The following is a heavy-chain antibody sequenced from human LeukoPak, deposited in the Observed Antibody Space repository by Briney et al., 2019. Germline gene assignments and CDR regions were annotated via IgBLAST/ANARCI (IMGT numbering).Heavy chain of an antibody. J-gene: IGHJ4*02. Sequence: PGGSLRLSCAASGFTFSSYAMHWVRQAPGKGLEWVAVISYDGSNKYYADSVKGRFTISRDNAKNSLYLQMNSLRAEDTAVYYCALGEQLAPFDYWGQGTLVTVSS. CDR1: GFTFSSYA. V-gene: IGHV3-30-3*01. CDR2: ISYDGSNK. CDR3: ALGEQLAPFDY. D-gene: IGHD6-13*01.